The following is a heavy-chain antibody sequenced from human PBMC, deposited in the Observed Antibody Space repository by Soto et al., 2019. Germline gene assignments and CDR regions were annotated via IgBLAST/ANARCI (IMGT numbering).Heavy chain of an antibody. V-gene: IGHV1-2*02. Sequence: QVQLVQSGAEVKKPGDSVRVSCKASAYTFTDYYIHWVRQAPGLGLERMGWMSPKNSDTRYARQFQGRVTMNGDTSINTDYMDLTRHTSDDTAIYYCARDGLGTGNDDFDYWGQGTLVTVSS. CDR3: ARDGLGTGNDDFDY. J-gene: IGHJ4*02. D-gene: IGHD5-12*01. CDR1: AYTFTDYY. CDR2: MSPKNSDT.